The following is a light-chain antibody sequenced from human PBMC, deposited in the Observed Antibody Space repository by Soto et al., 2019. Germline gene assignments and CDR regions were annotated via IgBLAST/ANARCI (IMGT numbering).Light chain of an antibody. CDR2: KAS. V-gene: IGKV1-5*03. CDR1: QNISIW. CDR3: QHYNSYWT. J-gene: IGKJ1*01. Sequence: DIQMTQSPSTLSASVGDRVTITCRASQNISIWLAWYQQKPGKAPKLLIYKASHLESGVPSRFSGSGSGTDFTLTISRLQPDDFATYYCQHYNSYWTFGQGTKVEIK.